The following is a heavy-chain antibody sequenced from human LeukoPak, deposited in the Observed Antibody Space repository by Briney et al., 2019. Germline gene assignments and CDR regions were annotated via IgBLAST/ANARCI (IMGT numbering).Heavy chain of an antibody. Sequence: GGSLRLSCAASGFSFSTYGMHWVRQAPGKGLEWGAFIQYDGSNKYYVDSVKGRFTISRDNSKNTLYLQMNSLTAEDTAVYYCAKDAKIVVVGTAFDVWGQGTMVTVSS. CDR3: AKDAKIVVVGTAFDV. J-gene: IGHJ3*01. D-gene: IGHD3-22*01. V-gene: IGHV3-30*02. CDR2: IQYDGSNK. CDR1: GFSFSTYG.